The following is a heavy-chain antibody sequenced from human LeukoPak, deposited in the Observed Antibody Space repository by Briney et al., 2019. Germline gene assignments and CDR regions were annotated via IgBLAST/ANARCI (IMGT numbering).Heavy chain of an antibody. D-gene: IGHD6-6*01. V-gene: IGHV3-30*03. CDR1: GFSFSGHW. Sequence: PGGSLRLSCAASGFSFSGHWMHWVRQAPGKGLEWVAVISYDGSKKYYADSVKGRFTISRDTSKNTLYLQMNSLRAEDTAEYYCARVVVSSSSDYFDYWGQGTLVTVSS. CDR2: ISYDGSKK. CDR3: ARVVVSSSSDYFDY. J-gene: IGHJ4*02.